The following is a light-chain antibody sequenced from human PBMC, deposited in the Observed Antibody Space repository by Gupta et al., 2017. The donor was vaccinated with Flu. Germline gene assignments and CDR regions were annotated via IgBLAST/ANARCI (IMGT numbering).Light chain of an antibody. CDR2: DAT. V-gene: IGKV3-11*01. CDR1: QSVYSY. CDR3: QQRAKWPPLT. Sequence: EVVLTQSPATLSLSPGERATLSCRASQSVYSYLAWYQQRPGQSPRLLIYDATNRATGIPVRFSGSGYGTDFTLTISRREPEDFAVYYCQQRAKWPPLTFGGGTRVEMK. J-gene: IGKJ4*01.